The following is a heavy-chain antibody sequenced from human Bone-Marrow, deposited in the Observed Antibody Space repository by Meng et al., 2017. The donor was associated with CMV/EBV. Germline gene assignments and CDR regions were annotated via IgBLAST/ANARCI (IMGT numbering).Heavy chain of an antibody. CDR1: GYTFTSYA. CDR3: ARDRAIAVAGYYYYYGMDV. Sequence: ASVKVSCKASGYTFTSYAMNWVRQAPGQGLEWMGWINTNTGNPTYAQGFTGRFVFSLDTSVSTAYLQICSLKAEDTAVYYCARDRAIAVAGYYYYYGMDVWGQGTTVSLL. CDR2: INTNTGNP. V-gene: IGHV7-4-1*01. J-gene: IGHJ6*02. D-gene: IGHD6-19*01.